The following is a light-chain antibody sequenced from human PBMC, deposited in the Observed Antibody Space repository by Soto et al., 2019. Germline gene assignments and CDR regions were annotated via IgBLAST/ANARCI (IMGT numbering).Light chain of an antibody. CDR1: QTVRNNY. Sequence: EFVLTQSPGTLSLSPGERATLSCRASQTVRNNYLAWYQQKPGQAPRLLIYDASSRATGIPDRFSGSGSGTDFTLTISRLDPEDFAVYYCQQYGRSSLTFGPGTKVDIK. CDR2: DAS. V-gene: IGKV3-20*01. CDR3: QQYGRSSLT. J-gene: IGKJ3*01.